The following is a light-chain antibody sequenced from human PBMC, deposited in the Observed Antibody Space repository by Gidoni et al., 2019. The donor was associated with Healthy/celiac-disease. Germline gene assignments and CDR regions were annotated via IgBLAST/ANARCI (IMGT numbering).Light chain of an antibody. CDR3: QQYGSSPPYT. Sequence: ILLTQSPGTLSLSPGERATLSCRASQSVSSSYLAWYQQKPGQAPRLLIYGASSRATGIPDRFSGSGSGTDFTLTISRLEPEDFAAYYCQQYGSSPPYTFXQXTKLEIK. V-gene: IGKV3-20*01. CDR2: GAS. CDR1: QSVSSSY. J-gene: IGKJ2*01.